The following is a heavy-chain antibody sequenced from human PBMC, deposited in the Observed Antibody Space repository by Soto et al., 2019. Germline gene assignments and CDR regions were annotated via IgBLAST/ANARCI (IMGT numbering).Heavy chain of an antibody. Sequence: QVVESGGGLVQPGGSLRLSCAASGFTFSAYSMNWARQAPGKGLEWVSYITAGSDTVFYADSVKGRFTISRDNAKNSLYLQMNSLRDEDTAVYYCARDNGMAGSFDPWGPGTLVTVSP. CDR2: ITAGSDTV. CDR1: GFTFSAYS. V-gene: IGHV3-48*02. J-gene: IGHJ5*02. D-gene: IGHD2-8*01. CDR3: ARDNGMAGSFDP.